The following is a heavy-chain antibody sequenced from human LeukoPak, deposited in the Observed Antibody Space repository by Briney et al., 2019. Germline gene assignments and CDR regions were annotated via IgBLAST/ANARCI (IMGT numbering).Heavy chain of an antibody. CDR1: GFTFSSYG. CDR3: AKDRTGGIAARPGLLDY. V-gene: IGHV3-30*02. D-gene: IGHD6-6*01. CDR2: IRYDGSNK. Sequence: GGSLRLSCAASGFTFSSYGMHWVRQAPGKGLEWVAFIRYDGSNKYYADSVKGRFTISRDNSKNTLYLQMNSLRAEDTAVYHCAKDRTGGIAARPGLLDYWGQGTLVTVSS. J-gene: IGHJ4*02.